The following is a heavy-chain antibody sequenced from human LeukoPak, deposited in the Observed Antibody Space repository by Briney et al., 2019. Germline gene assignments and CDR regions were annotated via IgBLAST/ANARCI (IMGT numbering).Heavy chain of an antibody. CDR3: ARDQGYCSSTSCHISWFDP. Sequence: TSETLSLTCTVSGGSISSYYWSWIRQPPGKGLKWIGYIYYSGSTNYNPSLKSRVTISVDTSKNQFSLKLSSVTAADTAVYYCARDQGYCSSTSCHISWFDPWGQGTLVTVSS. D-gene: IGHD2-2*01. CDR2: IYYSGST. V-gene: IGHV4-59*01. J-gene: IGHJ5*02. CDR1: GGSISSYY.